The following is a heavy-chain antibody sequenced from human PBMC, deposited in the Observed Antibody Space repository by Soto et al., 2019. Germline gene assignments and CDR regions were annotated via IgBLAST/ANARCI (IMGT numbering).Heavy chain of an antibody. CDR1: GFRFSSYA. CDR2: ISGSGEST. D-gene: IGHD3-3*01. CDR3: AKDPLYYDFWSGPSGWFGP. Sequence: GGSLRFSCATSGFRFSSYAMSWVRQPPGKGLEWVSAISGSGESTYYADSVKGRFTISRDNSKNTLYLQMNSLRPEDTAVYYCAKDPLYYDFWSGPSGWFGPWGQGTLVTVSS. J-gene: IGHJ5*02. V-gene: IGHV3-23*01.